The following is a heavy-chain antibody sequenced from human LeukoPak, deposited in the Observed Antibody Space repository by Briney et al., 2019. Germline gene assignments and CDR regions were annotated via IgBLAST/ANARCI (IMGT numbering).Heavy chain of an antibody. CDR3: ARRMATISGDAFDI. D-gene: IGHD5-24*01. V-gene: IGHV1-2*02. J-gene: IGHJ3*02. Sequence: ASVKVSCKASGYTFTGYYMHWVRQAPGQGLEWMGWINPNSGGTNYAQKFQGRVTMTRDTSISTAYMELSRLRSDDTAVYYCARRMATISGDAFDIWGQGTMVTVSS. CDR2: INPNSGGT. CDR1: GYTFTGYY.